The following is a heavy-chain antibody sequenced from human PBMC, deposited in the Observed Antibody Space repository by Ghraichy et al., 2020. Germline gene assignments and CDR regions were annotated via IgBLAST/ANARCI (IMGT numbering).Heavy chain of an antibody. V-gene: IGHV3-74*01. CDR3: ASDLSGRSGS. D-gene: IGHD1-26*01. Sequence: LSLTCAASGFTFRNFWMHWVRQVPGKGLVWVSRMNEDGTITTYADSVKGRFTISRDNAKNTLYLQMNSLRVEDSAVYYCASDLSGRSGSWGQGTLVTVSS. CDR1: GFTFRNFW. J-gene: IGHJ5*02. CDR2: MNEDGTIT.